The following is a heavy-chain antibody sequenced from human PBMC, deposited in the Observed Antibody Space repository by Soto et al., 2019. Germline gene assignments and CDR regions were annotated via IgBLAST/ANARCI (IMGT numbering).Heavy chain of an antibody. CDR1: GFTFSSYG. D-gene: IGHD3-10*01. CDR2: ISYDGSNK. CDR3: AKEPVTMVRGYGMDV. Sequence: QVQLVESGGGVVQPGRSLRLSCAASGFTFSSYGMHWVRQAPGKGLEWVAVISYDGSNKYYADSVKGRFTISRDNSKNTLDRQMDSLTGEDTAVDYCAKEPVTMVRGYGMDVWGQGTKGTVSS. V-gene: IGHV3-30*18. J-gene: IGHJ6*02.